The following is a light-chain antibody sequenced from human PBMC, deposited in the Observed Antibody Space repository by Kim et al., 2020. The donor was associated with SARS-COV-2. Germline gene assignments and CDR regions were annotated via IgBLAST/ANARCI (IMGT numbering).Light chain of an antibody. Sequence: SVAPGQTASIDCSGEKLGDKYACWYQQKPGQSPVLVIYQDSKRPSGIPERFSGSNSGNTATLTISGTQAMDEADYYCQAWDSSTAVFGGGTKLTVL. CDR2: QDS. CDR1: KLGDKY. V-gene: IGLV3-1*01. J-gene: IGLJ3*02. CDR3: QAWDSSTAV.